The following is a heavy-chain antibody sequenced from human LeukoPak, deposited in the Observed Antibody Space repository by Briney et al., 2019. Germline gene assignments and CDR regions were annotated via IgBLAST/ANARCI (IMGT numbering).Heavy chain of an antibody. CDR3: ARIPGYCSSTSCYAWFDY. J-gene: IGHJ4*02. CDR2: ISGSGGST. D-gene: IGHD2-2*03. Sequence: GGSLRLSCAAFGFTFSSYAMSWVRQAPGKGLEWVSAISGSGGSTYYADSVKGRFTISRDNSKNTLYLQMNSLRAEDTAVYYCARIPGYCSSTSCYAWFDYWGQGTLVTVSS. V-gene: IGHV3-23*01. CDR1: GFTFSSYA.